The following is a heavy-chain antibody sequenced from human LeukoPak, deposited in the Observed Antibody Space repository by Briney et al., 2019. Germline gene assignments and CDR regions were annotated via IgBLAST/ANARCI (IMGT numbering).Heavy chain of an antibody. J-gene: IGHJ4*02. CDR2: ISSASSYT. CDR3: TRGPRGRVVQYLDY. D-gene: IGHD1-26*01. Sequence: GSLRLSCAASGFTFSDYYMSWIRQAPGKGLEWVSYISSASSYTSYADSVKGRFTISRDNAKNSLYLQMNSLRAEDTAVYYCTRGPRGRVVQYLDYWGQGTLVTVSS. CDR1: GFTFSDYY. V-gene: IGHV3-11*06.